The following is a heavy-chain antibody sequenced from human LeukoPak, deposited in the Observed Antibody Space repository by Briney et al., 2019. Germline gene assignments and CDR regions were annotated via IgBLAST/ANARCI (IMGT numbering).Heavy chain of an antibody. Sequence: KPSETLSLTCTVSGGSISSYYWSWIRQPAGKGLEWIGRIYTSGGTNYNPSLKSRVTISVDKSKNQFSLKLSSVTAADTAVYYCARGAARKAFDIWGQGTMVTVSS. CDR2: IYTSGGT. CDR1: GGSISSYY. CDR3: ARGAARKAFDI. V-gene: IGHV4-4*07. J-gene: IGHJ3*02. D-gene: IGHD2-15*01.